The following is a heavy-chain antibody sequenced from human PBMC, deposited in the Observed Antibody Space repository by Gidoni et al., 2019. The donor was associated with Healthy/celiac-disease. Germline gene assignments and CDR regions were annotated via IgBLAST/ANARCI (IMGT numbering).Heavy chain of an antibody. Sequence: QVQLQESVPGLVTPSGTLSLTCSVSGVSISSSNWWSWVRQPPGKGLEWIGEIYHSGSTNYNPSLKSRVTISVDKSKNQFSLKLSSVTAADTAVYYCARGTFHQGGGMDVWGQGTTVTVSS. CDR1: GVSISSSNW. D-gene: IGHD3-16*01. CDR3: ARGTFHQGGGMDV. CDR2: IYHSGST. V-gene: IGHV4-4*02. J-gene: IGHJ6*02.